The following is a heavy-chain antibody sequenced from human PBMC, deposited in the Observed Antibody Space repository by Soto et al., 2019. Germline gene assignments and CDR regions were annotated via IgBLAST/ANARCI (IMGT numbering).Heavy chain of an antibody. J-gene: IGHJ5*02. CDR2: MNPGSGDT. V-gene: IGHV1-8*01. D-gene: IGHD3-16*01. CDR3: ARMATFGSLNWFDP. Sequence: ASVKVSCKASGYSFTNNDVTWVRQATGQGLEWVGWMNPGSGDTGYAQKFQGRVTMTRDISIATAYMELSSLRSDDTAIYYCARMATFGSLNWFDPWGQGTLVTVSS. CDR1: GYSFTNND.